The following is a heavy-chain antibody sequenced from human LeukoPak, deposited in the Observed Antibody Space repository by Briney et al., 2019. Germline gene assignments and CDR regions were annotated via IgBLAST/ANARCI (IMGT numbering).Heavy chain of an antibody. CDR1: GFTFSSYA. CDR3: AGPKDTYQHEGSTFDY. Sequence: GRSLRLSCAASGFTFSSYAMHWVRQAPGKGLEWVAAISNDGSNKLYADSVKGRFTISRDNSRNTLYLQMNSLRAEDTAVYYCAGPKDTYQHEGSTFDYWGQGTLVTVSS. V-gene: IGHV3-30-3*01. CDR2: ISNDGSNK. D-gene: IGHD2-2*01. J-gene: IGHJ4*02.